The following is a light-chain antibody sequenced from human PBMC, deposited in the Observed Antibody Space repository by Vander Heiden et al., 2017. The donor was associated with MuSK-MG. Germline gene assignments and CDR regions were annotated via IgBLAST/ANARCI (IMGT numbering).Light chain of an antibody. J-gene: IGKJ5*01. CDR3: QQSDITPIT. CDR2: AAS. V-gene: IGKV1-39*01. CDR1: QSITRN. Sequence: DIQMTQSPSSLSASVGDRVIITCRASQSITRNLNWYQQKPGKAPKLLIYAASGLQSGVPSRFSGSGSGTDFTLTISRLQPEDFATYYCQQSDITPITFGQGTRLEIK.